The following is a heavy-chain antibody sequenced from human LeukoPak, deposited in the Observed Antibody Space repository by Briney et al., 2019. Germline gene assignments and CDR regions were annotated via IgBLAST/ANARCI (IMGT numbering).Heavy chain of an antibody. D-gene: IGHD2-2*01. CDR2: ISGSGGST. J-gene: IGHJ6*02. CDR1: GFTFSSYA. CDR3: AKANIVVVPAASRPTYYYYGMDV. V-gene: IGHV3-23*01. Sequence: GGSLRLSCAASGFTFSSYAMSWVRQAPGKGLEWVSAISGSGGSTYYADSVKGRFTISRDNSKNTLYLQMNSLRAEDTAVYYCAKANIVVVPAASRPTYYYYGMDVWGQGTTVTVPS.